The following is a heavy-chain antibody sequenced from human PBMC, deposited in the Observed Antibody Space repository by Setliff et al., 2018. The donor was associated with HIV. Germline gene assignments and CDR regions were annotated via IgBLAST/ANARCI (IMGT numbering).Heavy chain of an antibody. D-gene: IGHD3-3*01. J-gene: IGHJ6*02. CDR1: GYTFTNYG. CDR2: INPHTGVT. Sequence: ASVKVSCKASGYTFTNYGVSWVRQAPGQGLEWMGNINPHTGVTKYAEKFQGRVTMTRYTSINPIYMELSRLRSDGTAVYYCARDLRDGFEEWFSTLDDGMDVWGQGTTVTVSS. V-gene: IGHV1-2*02. CDR3: ARDLRDGFEEWFSTLDDGMDV.